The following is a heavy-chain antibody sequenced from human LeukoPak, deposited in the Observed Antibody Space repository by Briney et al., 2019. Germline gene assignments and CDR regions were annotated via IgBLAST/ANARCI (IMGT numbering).Heavy chain of an antibody. CDR3: ASAPSYYYDSSGSDY. D-gene: IGHD3-22*01. V-gene: IGHV1-69*04. Sequence: ASVKVSCKPSGGTFSSYAISWVRQAPGQGLEWVGKIIPILGIANYAQKFQGRVTITADKSTSTAYMQLSSLRSEDTAVYYCASAPSYYYDSSGSDYWGQGTLVTVSS. J-gene: IGHJ4*02. CDR2: IIPILGIA. CDR1: GGTFSSYA.